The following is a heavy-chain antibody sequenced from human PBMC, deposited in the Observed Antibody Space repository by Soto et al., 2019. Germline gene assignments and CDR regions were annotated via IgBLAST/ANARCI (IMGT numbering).Heavy chain of an antibody. J-gene: IGHJ4*02. D-gene: IGHD3-16*02. CDR1: GGTFSSYT. Sequence: QVQLVQSGAEVKKPGSSVKVSCKASGGTFSSYTISWVRQAPGQGLEWMGRIIPILGIANYAQKFRGRVTITADKSTSTAYMELSSLRSEDTAVYYCATKSGYSFPAPFDYWGQGTLVTVSS. V-gene: IGHV1-69*02. CDR2: IIPILGIA. CDR3: ATKSGYSFPAPFDY.